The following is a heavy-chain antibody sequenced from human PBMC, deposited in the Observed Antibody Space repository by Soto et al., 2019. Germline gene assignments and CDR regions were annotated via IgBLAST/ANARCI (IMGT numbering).Heavy chain of an antibody. V-gene: IGHV3-30*03. Sequence: QGQLVESGGGVVQPGRSLRLPCAASGFTFSSYGMPWVRQAPGKGLEWVAVISYDGSNKYYADSVKGRFTISRANSKNTLYLQMNSLGAEDTAVYYCAVDYGGQLDYWGQGTLVTVSS. CDR2: ISYDGSNK. J-gene: IGHJ4*02. D-gene: IGHD4-17*01. CDR1: GFTFSSYG. CDR3: AVDYGGQLDY.